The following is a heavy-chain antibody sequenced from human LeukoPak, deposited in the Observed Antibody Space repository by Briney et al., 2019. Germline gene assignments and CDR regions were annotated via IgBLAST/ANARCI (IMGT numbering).Heavy chain of an antibody. CDR2: IYHSGST. V-gene: IGHV4-4*02. D-gene: IGHD1-26*01. J-gene: IGHJ3*02. CDR3: ARDWDKWELHHDAFDI. Sequence: SGTLSLTCAVSGGSISSSNWWSWVRQPPGKGLEWIGEIYHSGSTNYNPSLKSRVTISVDKSKNQFSLKLSSVTAADTAVYYCARDWDKWELHHDAFDIWGQGTMVTVSS. CDR1: GGSISSSNW.